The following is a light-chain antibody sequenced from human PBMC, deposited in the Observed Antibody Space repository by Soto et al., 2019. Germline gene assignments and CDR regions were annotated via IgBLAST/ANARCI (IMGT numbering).Light chain of an antibody. J-gene: IGKJ1*01. Sequence: EIVMTQSPGTLSVSPGERATLSCRASQSVSGVLAWYQQKPGQAPRLLIHGAVARATGIPARFSGSGSGTDFTLTISSLQSEDFAVYYCQQYANWPRTFGQGTKVEIK. CDR3: QQYANWPRT. CDR1: QSVSGV. CDR2: GAV. V-gene: IGKV3-15*01.